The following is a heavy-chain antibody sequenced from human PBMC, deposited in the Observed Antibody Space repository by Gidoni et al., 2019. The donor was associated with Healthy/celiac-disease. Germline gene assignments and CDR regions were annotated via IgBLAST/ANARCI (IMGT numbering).Heavy chain of an antibody. J-gene: IGHJ3*02. CDR3: AKGLLNIVVVPAAALTADAFDI. Sequence: QVQLVESGGGVVQPGRSLRLSCAASGFTFSSYGIPRLPQAPGKGLAWVAVISYDGSNDYYAASVKGRFTISRDNSKNTLYLQMTSLRAEDTAVYYCAKGLLNIVVVPAAALTADAFDIWGQGTMVTVSS. D-gene: IGHD2-2*01. CDR1: GFTFSSYG. CDR2: ISYDGSND. V-gene: IGHV3-30*18.